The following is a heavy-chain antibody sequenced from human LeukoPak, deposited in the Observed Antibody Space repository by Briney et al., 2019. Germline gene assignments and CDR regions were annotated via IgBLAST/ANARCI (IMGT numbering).Heavy chain of an antibody. Sequence: SETLSLTCTVSGGSISSFHWSWIRQPPGKGLEHIGNIYDSGSTYYNPSLKSRVTISVDTSKNQFSLKLSSVTAADTAVYYCARTNSGRSYYFDCWGQGTLVTVSS. D-gene: IGHD1-26*01. CDR3: ARTNSGRSYYFDC. V-gene: IGHV4-59*01. CDR2: IYDSGST. CDR1: GGSISSFH. J-gene: IGHJ4*02.